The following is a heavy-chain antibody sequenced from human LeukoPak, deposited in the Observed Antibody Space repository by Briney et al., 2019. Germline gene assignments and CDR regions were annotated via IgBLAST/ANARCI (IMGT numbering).Heavy chain of an antibody. J-gene: IGHJ6*03. CDR2: ISGSGGST. V-gene: IGHV3-23*01. Sequence: PGGSLRLSCAASGFTFSSYAMSWVRQAPGKGLEWVSAISGSGGSTYYADSVKGRFTISRDNSKNTLYLQMNSLRAEDTAVYYCAKDTRPIHYYYMDVWGKGTTVTVSS. CDR3: AKDTRPIHYYYMDV. CDR1: GFTFSSYA.